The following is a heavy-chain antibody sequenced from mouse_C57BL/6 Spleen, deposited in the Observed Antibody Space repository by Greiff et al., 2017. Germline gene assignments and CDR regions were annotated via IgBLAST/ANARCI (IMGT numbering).Heavy chain of an antibody. CDR2: IYPRSGNT. Sequence: VKLQESGAELARPGASVKLSCKASGYTFTSYGISWVKQRTGQGLEWIGEIYPRSGNTYYNEKFKGKATLTADKSSSTAYMELRSLTSEDSAVYFCARGLYDYDTAYWGQGTLVTVSA. CDR3: ARGLYDYDTAY. D-gene: IGHD2-4*01. V-gene: IGHV1-81*01. J-gene: IGHJ3*01. CDR1: GYTFTSYG.